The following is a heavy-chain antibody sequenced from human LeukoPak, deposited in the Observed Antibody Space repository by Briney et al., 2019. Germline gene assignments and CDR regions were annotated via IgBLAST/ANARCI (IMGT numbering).Heavy chain of an antibody. J-gene: IGHJ4*02. D-gene: IGHD4-17*01. V-gene: IGHV2-5*02. CDR2: IYWDDDK. Sequence: SGPTLVYPTQTLTLTCTFSGFSLSTSGVGVGWIRQPPGKALEWLALIYWDDDKRYSPSLKSRITITKDTSKNQVVLTMTNMDPVDTATYYCAHYDYGDSPTVVYFDYWGQGTLVTVSS. CDR1: GFSLSTSGVG. CDR3: AHYDYGDSPTVVYFDY.